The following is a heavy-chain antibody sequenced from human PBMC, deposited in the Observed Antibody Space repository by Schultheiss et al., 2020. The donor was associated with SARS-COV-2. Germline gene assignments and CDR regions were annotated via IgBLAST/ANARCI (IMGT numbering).Heavy chain of an antibody. J-gene: IGHJ6*02. D-gene: IGHD5-12*01. CDR2: IYHSGST. CDR1: GGSISSYY. CDR3: ASWVATNYYYYYGMDV. V-gene: IGHV4-59*12. Sequence: SETLSLTCTVSGGSISSYYWSWVRQPPGKGLEWIGEIYHSGSTNYNPSLKSRVTISVDKSKNQFSLKLSSVTAADTAVYYCASWVATNYYYYYGMDVWGQGTTVTVSS.